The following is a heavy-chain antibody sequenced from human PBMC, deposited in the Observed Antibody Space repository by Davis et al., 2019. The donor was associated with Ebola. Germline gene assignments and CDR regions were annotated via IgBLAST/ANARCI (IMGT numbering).Heavy chain of an antibody. J-gene: IGHJ4*02. Sequence: ASVKVSCKASGGTFSSYTISWVRQAPGQGLEWMGRINPNSGGTNYAQKFQGRVTMSRDTSTSTAYMEMSRLRSEDTAVYYCTIGGTTGGFDYWGQGTLVTVSS. D-gene: IGHD1-14*01. V-gene: IGHV1-2*06. CDR2: INPNSGGT. CDR1: GGTFSSYT. CDR3: TIGGTTGGFDY.